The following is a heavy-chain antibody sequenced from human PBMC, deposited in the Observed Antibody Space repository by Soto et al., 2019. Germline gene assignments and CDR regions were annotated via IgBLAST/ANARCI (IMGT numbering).Heavy chain of an antibody. Sequence: EVQLLESGGGLVQPGGSLRLSCAASGFTFSSYAMSWVRQAPGKGLEWVSAISGSGGSTYYADSVKGRFTISRDNSKNTLYLQMNSLRAEDTAVYYCAEFLSTTVTYYYYYGMDVWGQGTTVTVSS. D-gene: IGHD4-17*01. V-gene: IGHV3-23*01. CDR1: GFTFSSYA. CDR2: ISGSGGST. CDR3: AEFLSTTVTYYYYYGMDV. J-gene: IGHJ6*02.